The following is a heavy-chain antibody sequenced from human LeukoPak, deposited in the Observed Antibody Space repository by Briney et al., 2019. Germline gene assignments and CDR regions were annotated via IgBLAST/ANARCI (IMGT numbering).Heavy chain of an antibody. CDR3: AREGAIFGVRGPLDY. D-gene: IGHD3-3*01. V-gene: IGHV1-18*01. Sequence: ASVKVSCKASGYTFTSYGISWVRQAPGQGLEWMGWISAYNGNTNYAQKLQGRVTMTTDTSTSTAYMELRSLRSDDTAVYYCAREGAIFGVRGPLDYWGQGTLVTVSS. CDR1: GYTFTSYG. J-gene: IGHJ4*02. CDR2: ISAYNGNT.